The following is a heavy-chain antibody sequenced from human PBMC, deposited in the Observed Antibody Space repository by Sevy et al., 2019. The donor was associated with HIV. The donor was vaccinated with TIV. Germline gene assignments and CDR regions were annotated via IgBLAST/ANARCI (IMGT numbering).Heavy chain of an antibody. CDR3: ARVGYCRGGTCFSGFYYAMDV. J-gene: IGHJ6*02. Sequence: GGSLRLSCAASGVTFSSYGMHWVRQAPGKGLEWVAVISYDGSNRYYADSVKGRFTISRDKSKSTLYLQMKSLRAEDTAVYYCARVGYCRGGTCFSGFYYAMDVWGQGTTVTVSS. CDR1: GVTFSSYG. D-gene: IGHD2-15*01. V-gene: IGHV3-30*03. CDR2: ISYDGSNR.